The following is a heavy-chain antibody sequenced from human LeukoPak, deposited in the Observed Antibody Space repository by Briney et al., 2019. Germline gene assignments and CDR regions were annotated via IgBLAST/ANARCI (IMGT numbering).Heavy chain of an antibody. V-gene: IGHV4-34*01. CDR1: GGSFRGYY. CDR3: AREGCRRSTSCYRGAFDI. D-gene: IGHD2-2*01. CDR2: VNHSGST. Sequence: SETLSLTCAVYGGSFRGYYWNWIRQPPGKGLEWIGEVNHSGSTHYNPSLKSRVTISVDTSKNQFSLKLTSVTAEDTAVYYCAREGCRRSTSCYRGAFDIWGQGTMVTVSS. J-gene: IGHJ3*02.